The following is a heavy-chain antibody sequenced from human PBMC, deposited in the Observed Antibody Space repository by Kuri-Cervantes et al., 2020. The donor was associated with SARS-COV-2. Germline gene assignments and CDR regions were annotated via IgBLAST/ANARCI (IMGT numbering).Heavy chain of an antibody. CDR1: GFTFSSYA. CDR2: ISGSGGST. V-gene: IGHV3-23*01. Sequence: GESLKISCAASGFTFSSYAMSWVRQAPGKGLEWVSAISGSGGSTYYADSVKGRFTISRDNAKNSLYLQMNSLRAEDTAVYYCARSNYGGNSEDWFDPWGQGTLVTVSS. J-gene: IGHJ5*02. D-gene: IGHD4-23*01. CDR3: ARSNYGGNSEDWFDP.